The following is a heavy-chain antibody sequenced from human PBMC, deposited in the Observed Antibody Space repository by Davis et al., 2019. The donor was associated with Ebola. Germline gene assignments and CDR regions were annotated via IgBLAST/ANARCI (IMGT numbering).Heavy chain of an antibody. Sequence: SEPLSLTCAAYGGSSSGYYWSWIRQPPGKGLEWIGEINHSGSTNYNPSLKSRVTISVDTSKNQFSLKLSSVTAADTAVYYCARVGGYSGYDHYYGMDVWGQGTTVTVSS. J-gene: IGHJ6*02. CDR2: INHSGST. CDR3: ARVGGYSGYDHYYGMDV. D-gene: IGHD5-12*01. CDR1: GGSSSGYY. V-gene: IGHV4-34*01.